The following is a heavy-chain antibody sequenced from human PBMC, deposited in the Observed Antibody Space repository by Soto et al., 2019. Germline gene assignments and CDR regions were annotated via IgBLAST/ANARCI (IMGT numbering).Heavy chain of an antibody. Sequence: SETLAVACTFTGDSISSRSYYWGWIRQPPGKGLEWIGSLYYSGSTYNNPSVRSRVSMSIGTSKDQFYLKLKSVTAADTALYFCARQRTSVVTQAYFDVWGPGSLVTVSS. V-gene: IGHV4-39*01. CDR3: ARQRTSVVTQAYFDV. D-gene: IGHD2-21*02. CDR1: GDSISSRSYY. J-gene: IGHJ4*02. CDR2: LYYSGST.